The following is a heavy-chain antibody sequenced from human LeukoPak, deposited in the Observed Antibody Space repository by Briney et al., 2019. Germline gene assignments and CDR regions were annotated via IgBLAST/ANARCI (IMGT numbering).Heavy chain of an antibody. Sequence: GGSLRLSCAASGFTFRTYAMNWVRQAPGKGLEWVSSISPSGTYIFYADSVKGRFTISRDNTENSLYLQMNSLRAEDTAVYFCATGVSERGFDYWGQGTLVTVSS. CDR1: GFTFRTYA. V-gene: IGHV3-21*01. CDR3: ATGVSERGFDY. J-gene: IGHJ4*02. CDR2: ISPSGTYI. D-gene: IGHD3-3*01.